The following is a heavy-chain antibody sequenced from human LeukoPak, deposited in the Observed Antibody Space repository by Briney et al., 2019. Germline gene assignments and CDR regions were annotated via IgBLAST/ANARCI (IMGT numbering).Heavy chain of an antibody. D-gene: IGHD2-15*01. V-gene: IGHV4-4*07. CDR2: VDTSGSP. CDR1: GASISAYY. CDR3: ARVGGPVPAALEDAFDL. J-gene: IGHJ3*01. Sequence: SETLSLTCNVSGASISAYYWSWIRQSAGGRLEFIWRVDTSGSPDYNPSFKSRVTMSADTSKNPFSLKLRSVTAADTVLYYCARVGGPVPAALEDAFDLWGQGTLVTVSS.